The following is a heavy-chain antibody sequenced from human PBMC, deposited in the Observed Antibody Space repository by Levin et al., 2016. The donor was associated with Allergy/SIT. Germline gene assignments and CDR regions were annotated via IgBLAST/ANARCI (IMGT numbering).Heavy chain of an antibody. CDR3: ARVPWEPH. D-gene: IGHD1-26*01. CDR2: INSDGSST. V-gene: IGHV3-74*01. J-gene: IGHJ4*02. Sequence: WIRQPPGKGLVWVSRINSDGSSTSYADSVKGRFTISRDNAKNTLYLQMNSLRAEDTAVYYCARVPWEPHWGQGTLVTVSS.